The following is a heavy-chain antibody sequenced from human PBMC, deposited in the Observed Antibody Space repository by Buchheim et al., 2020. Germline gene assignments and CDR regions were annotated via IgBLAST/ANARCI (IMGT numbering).Heavy chain of an antibody. D-gene: IGHD5-12*01. Sequence: EVQLVESGGGLNQPGGSLRLSCAASGFAFRSYWMHWVRQAPGQGLVWVSRINTDGSSANYADSVKGRFTISRDNAKNTLSLKMNSLRAEDTAIYYCAREDHSGYDSFDYWGQGAL. J-gene: IGHJ4*02. V-gene: IGHV3-74*01. CDR3: AREDHSGYDSFDY. CDR1: GFAFRSYW. CDR2: INTDGSSA.